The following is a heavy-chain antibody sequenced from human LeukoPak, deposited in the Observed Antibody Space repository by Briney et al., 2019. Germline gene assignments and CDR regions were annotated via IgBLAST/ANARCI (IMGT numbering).Heavy chain of an antibody. CDR1: GYTLTELS. Sequence: ASVKVSCKVSGYTLTELSMHWVRQAPGKGLEWMGGFDPEDGETIYAQKFQGRVTMTEDTSTDTAYMELSSLRSEDTAVYYCATVGAAAGPYLYYFDYWGQGTLVTVSS. CDR3: ATVGAAAGPYLYYFDY. D-gene: IGHD6-13*01. CDR2: FDPEDGET. J-gene: IGHJ4*02. V-gene: IGHV1-24*01.